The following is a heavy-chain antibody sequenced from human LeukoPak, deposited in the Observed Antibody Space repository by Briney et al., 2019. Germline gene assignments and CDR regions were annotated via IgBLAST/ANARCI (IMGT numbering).Heavy chain of an antibody. Sequence: GGSLRLSCAASGFTVSSNYMSWVRQAPGKGLEWVSVIYSGGSTYYADSVKGRFTISRDNSKNTLYLQMNSLRAEDTAVYYCARDRGGDYDSSGYYYGLGAFDIWGQGTMVTVSS. V-gene: IGHV3-53*01. CDR2: IYSGGST. J-gene: IGHJ3*02. CDR3: ARDRGGDYDSSGYYYGLGAFDI. CDR1: GFTVSSNY. D-gene: IGHD3-22*01.